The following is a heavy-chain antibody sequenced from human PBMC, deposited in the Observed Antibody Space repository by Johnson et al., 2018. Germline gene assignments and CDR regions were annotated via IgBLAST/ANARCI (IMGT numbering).Heavy chain of an antibody. CDR2: ISDSGGST. D-gene: IGHD5-24*01. J-gene: IGHJ6*02. CDR1: GFTFSSYA. CDR3: AKKVATITYGMDV. Sequence: VQLVQSGGGLVQPGGSLRLSCAASGFTFSSYAMSWVRQAPGKGLEWVSSISDSGGSTYYADSVKGRFTISRDKSKNTLYLQRNSLRAEDTAIYYCAKKVATITYGMDVWGQGTTVTVSS. V-gene: IGHV3-23*04.